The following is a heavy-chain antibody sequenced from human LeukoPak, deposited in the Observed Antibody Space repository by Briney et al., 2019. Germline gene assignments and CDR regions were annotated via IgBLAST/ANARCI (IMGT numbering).Heavy chain of an antibody. D-gene: IGHD4-17*01. CDR3: ARDGGDYTAIYYYYGMDV. V-gene: IGHV1-2*02. CDR1: GYTFTDYF. Sequence: ASVKVSCKASGYTFTDYFIHWVRQAPGQGLEWMGWINPNSGGTNYAQKFQGRVTMTRDTSIRTMYMELSRLRSDDTAVYYCARDGGDYTAIYYYYGMDVWGQGTTVTVSS. CDR2: INPNSGGT. J-gene: IGHJ6*02.